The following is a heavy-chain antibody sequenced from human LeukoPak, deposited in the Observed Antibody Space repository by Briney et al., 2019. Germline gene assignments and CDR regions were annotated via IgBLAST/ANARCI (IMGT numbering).Heavy chain of an antibody. J-gene: IGHJ6*02. Sequence: GGSLRLSCAASGFTFSSYAMSWVRQAPGKGLEGVAAISRSGASTYYADSVKGRCTISRDNSKNTLYLQMNSLRAEDTAVYYCAKSYPVTTFGHSEGMDVWGQGTTVTVS. D-gene: IGHD3-16*01. CDR1: GFTFSSYA. V-gene: IGHV3-23*01. CDR3: AKSYPVTTFGHSEGMDV. CDR2: ISRSGAST.